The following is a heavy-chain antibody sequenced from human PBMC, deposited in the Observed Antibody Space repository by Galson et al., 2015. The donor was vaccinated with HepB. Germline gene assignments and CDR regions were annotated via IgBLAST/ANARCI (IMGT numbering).Heavy chain of an antibody. V-gene: IGHV1-46*01. J-gene: IGHJ5*02. CDR3: AREPQGGPGANWFDP. D-gene: IGHD1-14*01. Sequence: SVKVSCKASGYTFTSYHMHWVRQAPGQGLEWMGIINPSGGSTSYAQKFQGRVTMTRDTSTSTVYMELSSLRSEDTAVYYCAREPQGGPGANWFDPWGQGTLVTVSS. CDR1: GYTFTSYH. CDR2: INPSGGST.